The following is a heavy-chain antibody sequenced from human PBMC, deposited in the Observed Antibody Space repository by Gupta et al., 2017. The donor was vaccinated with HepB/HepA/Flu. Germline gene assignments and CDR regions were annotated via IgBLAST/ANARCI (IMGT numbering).Heavy chain of an antibody. J-gene: IGHJ3*02. V-gene: IGHV1-69*01. CDR3: ARGWRRGYYHAGAFDI. Sequence: GITPIFKTTNYAQKFQDRVTITADESTNTAYMELSSLRSEDTAVYFCARGWRRGYYHAGAFDIWGQGTLVTVSS. D-gene: IGHD3-22*01. CDR2: ITPIFKTT.